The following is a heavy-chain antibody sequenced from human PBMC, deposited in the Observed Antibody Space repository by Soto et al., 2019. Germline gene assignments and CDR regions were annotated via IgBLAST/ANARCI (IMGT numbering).Heavy chain of an antibody. J-gene: IGHJ3*01. CDR3: AKALRMIYPIAAFDV. V-gene: IGHV3-23*01. Sequence: EVQLLESGGHWVQPGGSLRLSCAASGLNFGSFGVSWFRQAPGKRLEWVSGINGGGDVTYYAVSVKGRFTISQDNPRNTVYLQMTSARVDDTAVYFCAKALRMIYPIAAFDVWGQGTGVSVSS. D-gene: IGHD3-22*01. CDR2: INGGGDVT. CDR1: GLNFGSFG.